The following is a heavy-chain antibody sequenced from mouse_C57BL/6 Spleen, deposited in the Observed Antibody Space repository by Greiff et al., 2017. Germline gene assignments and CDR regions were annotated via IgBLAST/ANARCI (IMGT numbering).Heavy chain of an antibody. Sequence: QVQLKESGAELVMPGASVKLSCKASGYTFTSYWMHWVKQRPGQGLEWIGEIDPSDSYTNYNQKFKGKSTLTVDKSSSTAYMQLSSLTSEDSAVYYCARHTTVVAGDGAMDYWGQGTSVTVSS. CDR2: IDPSDSYT. J-gene: IGHJ4*01. V-gene: IGHV1-69*01. CDR1: GYTFTSYW. D-gene: IGHD1-1*01. CDR3: ARHTTVVAGDGAMDY.